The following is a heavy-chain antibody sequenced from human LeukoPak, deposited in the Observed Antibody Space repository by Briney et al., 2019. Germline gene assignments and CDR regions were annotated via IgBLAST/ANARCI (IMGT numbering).Heavy chain of an antibody. Sequence: PPETLSLTCTVSGGSISSYYWSWIRQPPGKGLEWIGYIYYSGSTNYNPSLKSRVTISVDTSKNQFSLKLSSVTAADTAVYYCARGGYSYATFSIVDYWGQGTLVTVSS. J-gene: IGHJ4*02. CDR1: GGSISSYY. CDR3: ARGGYSYATFSIVDY. V-gene: IGHV4-59*01. CDR2: IYYSGST. D-gene: IGHD5-18*01.